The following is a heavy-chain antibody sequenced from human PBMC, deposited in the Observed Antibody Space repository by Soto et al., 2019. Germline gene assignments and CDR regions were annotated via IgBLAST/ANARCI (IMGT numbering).Heavy chain of an antibody. CDR3: TTGIVARTSNFDH. V-gene: IGHV3-30*03. CDR2: ISCDGNKS. Sequence: GGSLRLSCAVSGISFSAYGMHWVLQAPGKGLEWVAMISCDGNKSSYGDSVKGRFTISRDNSENLLYVQMNSLRTEDTAVYYCTTGIVARTSNFDHCGQGTLVTVSS. J-gene: IGHJ4*02. D-gene: IGHD5-12*01. CDR1: GISFSAYG.